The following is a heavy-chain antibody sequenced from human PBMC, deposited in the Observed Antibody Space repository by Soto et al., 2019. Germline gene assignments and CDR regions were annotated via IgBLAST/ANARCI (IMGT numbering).Heavy chain of an antibody. J-gene: IGHJ4*02. CDR1: GFTVSSNY. V-gene: IGHV3-66*01. CDR3: ARDQWFPRH. CDR2: IYSGGTT. D-gene: IGHD3-22*01. Sequence: EVQVVESGGGLVQPGGSLKLSCAASGFTVSSNYMSWVRQAPGKGLEWVSVIYSGGTTYYADSVKGRFTISRDNSKNTLYLQMNSLRAEDTAVYYCARDQWFPRHWGQGTLVTVSS.